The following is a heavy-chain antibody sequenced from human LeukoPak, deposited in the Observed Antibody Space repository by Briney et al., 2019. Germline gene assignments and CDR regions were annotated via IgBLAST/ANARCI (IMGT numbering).Heavy chain of an antibody. J-gene: IGHJ4*02. CDR1: EFTFSNYG. CDR3: AKELTGYYTASPFDY. V-gene: IGHV3-23*01. Sequence: PRGSLRLSCAASEFTFSNYGMSWVRQAPGKGLEWVSAISGSGGSTYYADSVKGRFTISRDNSKNTLYLQMNSLRAEDTAVYYCAKELTGYYTASPFDYWGQGTLVTVSS. D-gene: IGHD3/OR15-3a*01. CDR2: ISGSGGST.